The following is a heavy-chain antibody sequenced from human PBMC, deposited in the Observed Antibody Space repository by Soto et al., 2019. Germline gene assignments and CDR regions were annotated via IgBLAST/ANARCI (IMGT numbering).Heavy chain of an antibody. CDR2: MNPNSGNT. D-gene: IGHD6-13*01. V-gene: IGHV1-8*01. Sequence: GASVKVSCKASGYTFTSYDINWVRQATGQGLEWMGWMNPNSGNTGYAQKFQGRVAMTRNTSENTAYLELTNLTSGDTAVYYCARGDSFTSSWYWFDSWGQGTLVTVSS. J-gene: IGHJ5*01. CDR1: GYTFTSYD. CDR3: ARGDSFTSSWYWFDS.